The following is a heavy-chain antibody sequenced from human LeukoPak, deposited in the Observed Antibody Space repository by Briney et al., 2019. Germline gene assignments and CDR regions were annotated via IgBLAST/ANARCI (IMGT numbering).Heavy chain of an antibody. CDR2: ISSTGNFV. D-gene: IGHD2-15*01. V-gene: IGHV3-21*06. J-gene: IGHJ6*02. CDR3: ARVGCRGGSCSSRGDYYYGMDV. CDR1: GFTFSSYS. Sequence: GGSLSLSCAASGFTFSSYSMNWVRQAPGKGLEWVSSISSTGNFVHYADSVKGRFTISRDNAKNSLYLQMDSLRGEDTAVYFCARVGCRGGSCSSRGDYYYGMDVWGQGTTVTVSS.